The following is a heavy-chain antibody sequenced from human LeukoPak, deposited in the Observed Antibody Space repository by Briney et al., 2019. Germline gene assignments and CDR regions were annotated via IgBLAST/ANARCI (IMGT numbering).Heavy chain of an antibody. CDR1: GFTVSSNY. Sequence: TGGSLRLSCAASGFTVSSNYMNWVRQAPGKGLEWVSIIYSGGSTYYADSVKGRFTISRDNSKNTLYLQMNSLRAEDTAVYYCAKVDYDFWSGYYRTTSLGMDVWGQGTTVTVSS. CDR3: AKVDYDFWSGYYRTTSLGMDV. J-gene: IGHJ6*02. V-gene: IGHV3-53*01. CDR2: IYSGGST. D-gene: IGHD3-3*01.